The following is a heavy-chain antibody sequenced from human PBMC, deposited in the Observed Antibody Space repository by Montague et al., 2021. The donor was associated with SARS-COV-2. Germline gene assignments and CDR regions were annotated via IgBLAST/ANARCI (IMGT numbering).Heavy chain of an antibody. V-gene: IGHV4-31*03. D-gene: IGHD3-9*01. CDR2: IYYSGST. CDR3: ARDRGYFDWLFHSDYYYYGMDV. J-gene: IGHJ6*02. Sequence: TLSLTCTVSGGSISSGGYYWSWIRQHPGKGLEWIGYIYYSGSTYYNPSLKSRVTISAARAKNQFSLKLSSVTTAATAVYYCARDRGYFDWLFHSDYYYYGMDVWGQGTTVTVSS. CDR1: GGSISSGGYY.